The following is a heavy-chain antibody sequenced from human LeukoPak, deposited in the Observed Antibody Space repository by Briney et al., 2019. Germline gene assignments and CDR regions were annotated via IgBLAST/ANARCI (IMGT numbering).Heavy chain of an antibody. CDR3: ASAYYYDSSGYYDY. Sequence: PSQTLSLTCAVSGGSISSGGYSWSWIRQPPGKGLEWIGYINHSGSTYYNPSLKSRVTISVDRSKNQFSLKLSPVTAADTAVYYCASAYYYDSSGYYDYWGQGTLVTVSS. V-gene: IGHV4-30-2*01. CDR1: GGSISSGGYS. D-gene: IGHD3-22*01. J-gene: IGHJ4*02. CDR2: INHSGST.